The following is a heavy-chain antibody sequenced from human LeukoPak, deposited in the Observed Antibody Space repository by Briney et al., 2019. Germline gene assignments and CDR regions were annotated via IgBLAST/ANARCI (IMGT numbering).Heavy chain of an antibody. V-gene: IGHV3-66*01. CDR1: GFTVSDNY. Sequence: GGSLRLSCAASGFTVSDNYMSWVRQAPGKGLEWVSVIYSGGSTYYADSVKGRSTISRDNSKNTLYLQMNSLRAEDTAVYYCARDFMATITDYWGQGTLVTVSS. CDR2: IYSGGST. CDR3: ARDFMATITDY. J-gene: IGHJ4*02. D-gene: IGHD5-24*01.